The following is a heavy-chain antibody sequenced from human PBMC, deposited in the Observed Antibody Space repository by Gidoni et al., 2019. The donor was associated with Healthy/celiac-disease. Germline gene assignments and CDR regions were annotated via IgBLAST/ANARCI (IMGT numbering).Heavy chain of an antibody. J-gene: IGHJ2*01. CDR1: GGSISSGGYY. Sequence: QVQLQESGPGLVKPSQPLSLTCTVSGGSISSGGYYWSWIRQHPGKGLEWIGYIYYSVSTYYNPSLKSRVTISVDTSKNQFSLKLSSVTAADTAVYYCARVRANEYSGYGISYWYFDLWGRGTLVTVSS. CDR2: IYYSVST. CDR3: ARVRANEYSGYGISYWYFDL. V-gene: IGHV4-31*03. D-gene: IGHD5-12*01.